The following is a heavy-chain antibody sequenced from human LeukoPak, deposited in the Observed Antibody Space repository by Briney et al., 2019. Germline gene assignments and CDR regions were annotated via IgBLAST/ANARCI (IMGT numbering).Heavy chain of an antibody. CDR1: GYTFTSYY. Sequence: GASVKVSCKASGYTFTSYYMHWVRQAPGQGLEWMGKIIPILSEIKYPQKFQGRVTISADKYTGIAYMELRRLRSEDTAVYYCARSGAKYYDYVWGNYRPNDAFDVWGQGTMVTVSS. CDR3: ARSGAKYYDYVWGNYRPNDAFDV. V-gene: IGHV1-46*01. J-gene: IGHJ3*01. D-gene: IGHD3-16*02. CDR2: IIPILSEI.